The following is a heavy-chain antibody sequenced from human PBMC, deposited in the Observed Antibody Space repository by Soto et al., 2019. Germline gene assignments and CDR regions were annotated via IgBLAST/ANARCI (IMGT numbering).Heavy chain of an antibody. CDR1: GGSISSYY. D-gene: IGHD3-3*01. J-gene: IGHJ5*02. CDR2: IYYSGST. V-gene: IGHV4-59*01. CDR3: ARVLFGRGNWFDP. Sequence: SETLSLTCTVSGGSISSYYWSWIRQPPGKGLEWIGYIYYSGSTNYNPSPKSRVTISVDTSKNQFSLKLSSVTAVDTAVYYCARVLFGRGNWFDPWGQGTLVTVSS.